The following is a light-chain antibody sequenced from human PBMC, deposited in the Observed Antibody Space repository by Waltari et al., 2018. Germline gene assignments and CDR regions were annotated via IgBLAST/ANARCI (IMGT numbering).Light chain of an antibody. V-gene: IGKV1-12*01. CDR3: QQSDSFPIT. CDR1: QYISNC. CDR2: SAS. Sequence: DIQMTQSPSYVSASVGDRVTITCRASQYISNCLAWYQQKPGKAPKLLIYSASPLQSGVPSRFSGSASGTDFTLTISSLQPEDFATYHCQQSDSFPITFGQGTRLEIK. J-gene: IGKJ5*01.